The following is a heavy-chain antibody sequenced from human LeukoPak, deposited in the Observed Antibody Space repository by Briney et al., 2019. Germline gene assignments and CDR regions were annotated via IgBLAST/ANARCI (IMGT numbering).Heavy chain of an antibody. V-gene: IGHV4-34*01. CDR3: TGRPYSTSWRDS. J-gene: IGHJ4*02. D-gene: IGHD6-13*01. Sequence: PSETLSLTCAVYGGSFSGYYWSWIRQPPGKGLERIGEINHSGSTNYNPSLQSRVTISMDTSKNQFSLRLSSVTATDTAVYYCTGRPYSTSWRDSWGQGTLVTVSS. CDR1: GGSFSGYY. CDR2: INHSGST.